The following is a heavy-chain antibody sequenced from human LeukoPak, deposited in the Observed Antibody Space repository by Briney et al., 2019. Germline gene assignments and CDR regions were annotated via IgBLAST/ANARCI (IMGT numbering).Heavy chain of an antibody. CDR1: GFTFSTYA. CDR2: ISAGGDGT. D-gene: IGHD3-22*01. J-gene: IGHJ4*02. V-gene: IGHV3-23*01. CDR3: AKDKSSDSSGYFYSFFHY. Sequence: GGSLRLSCAASGFTFSTYAMTWVRLAPGKGLEWVSSISAGGDGTNYADSVKGRFTISRDNSKNTLYLQMSSLRVEDTAVYYCAKDKSSDSSGYFYSFFHYWGQGTRVTVSS.